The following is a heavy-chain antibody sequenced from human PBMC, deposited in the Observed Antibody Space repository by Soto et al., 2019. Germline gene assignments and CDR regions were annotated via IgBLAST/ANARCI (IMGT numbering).Heavy chain of an antibody. Sequence: ASVKVSCKASGYTFTDYYMHWVRQAPGQGLEWLGWINANSGGTNYPQKFQGRVTLTRDTSISTVYMELSSLRSDDTAVYYCASGASSNWPDFWGRGTLVTVSS. CDR2: INANSGGT. D-gene: IGHD6-13*01. V-gene: IGHV1-2*02. J-gene: IGHJ4*02. CDR1: GYTFTDYY. CDR3: ASGASSNWPDF.